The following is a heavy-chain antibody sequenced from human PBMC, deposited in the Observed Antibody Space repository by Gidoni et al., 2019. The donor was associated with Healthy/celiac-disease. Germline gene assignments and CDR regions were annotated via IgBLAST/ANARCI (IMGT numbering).Heavy chain of an antibody. J-gene: IGHJ6*02. CDR2: TYYRSSWYN. V-gene: IGHV6-1*01. CDR3: AREPTYSSGWSPAGSVGDYYYYGMDV. D-gene: IGHD6-19*01. Sequence: QVQLQQSGPGLVKPSQTLSLTCAISGDSVSSNSAAWNWLRQSPSRGLARLGRTYYRSSWYNDYAVSVRGRITINPDTSRNHFSRLLDSVTPEDSALYYCAREPTYSSGWSPAGSVGDYYYYGMDVWGQGTTVTVSS. CDR1: GDSVSSNSAA.